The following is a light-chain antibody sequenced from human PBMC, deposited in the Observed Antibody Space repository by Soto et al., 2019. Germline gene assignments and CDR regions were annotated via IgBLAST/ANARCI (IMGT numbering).Light chain of an antibody. V-gene: IGKV3-20*01. Sequence: ESVLTQSPGTLSLSPGERATLSCRASQSVSSTYLAWYQQKPGQAPRLLIFGASSRATGIPDRFSGSGSGTDFTLTISRLEPEDFAVYYCQQYVRSPYTFGPGTKVDIK. J-gene: IGKJ3*01. CDR1: QSVSSTY. CDR2: GAS. CDR3: QQYVRSPYT.